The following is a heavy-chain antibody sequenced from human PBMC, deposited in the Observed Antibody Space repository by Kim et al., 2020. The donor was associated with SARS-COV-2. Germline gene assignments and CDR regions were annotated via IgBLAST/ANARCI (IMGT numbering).Heavy chain of an antibody. V-gene: IGHV4-39*01. D-gene: IGHD3-10*01. J-gene: IGHJ6*02. CDR2: IYYSGST. CDR1: GGSISSSSYY. CDR3: AILWFGESLYYYYGMDV. Sequence: SETLSLTCTVSGGSISSSSYYWGWIRQPPGKGLEGIGSIYYSGSTYYNPSLKSRVTISVDTSKNQFSLKLSSVTAADTAVYYCAILWFGESLYYYYGMDVWGQGTTVTVSS.